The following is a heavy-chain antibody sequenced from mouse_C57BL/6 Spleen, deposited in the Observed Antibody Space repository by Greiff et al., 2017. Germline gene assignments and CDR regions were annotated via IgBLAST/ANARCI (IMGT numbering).Heavy chain of an antibody. D-gene: IGHD1-1*01. CDR1: GYTFTSYG. V-gene: IGHV1-81*01. Sequence: VKLQQSGAELARPGASVKLSCKASGYTFTSYGISWVKQRTGQGLEWIGEIYPRSGNTYYNEKFKGKATLTADKSSSTAYMELRSLTSEDSAVYFCSRKAMVVDWYFDGWGTGTSVTVSS. J-gene: IGHJ1*03. CDR2: IYPRSGNT. CDR3: SRKAMVVDWYFDG.